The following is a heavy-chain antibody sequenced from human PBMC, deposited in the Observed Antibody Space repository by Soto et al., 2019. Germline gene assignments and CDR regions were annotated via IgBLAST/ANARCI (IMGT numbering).Heavy chain of an antibody. CDR1: GFTFSSYW. V-gene: IGHV3-7*01. D-gene: IGHD3-22*01. CDR3: ARGSSVYDSSGYAFDY. CDR2: IKQDGSHK. Sequence: VGSLRLSCAASGFTFSSYWMSWVRQAPGKGLEWVANIKQDGSHKYYVDSVKGRFTMSRDNAKNSLYLQMSSLRAEDTAVYYCARGSSVYDSSGYAFDYWGQGSLVTVSS. J-gene: IGHJ4*02.